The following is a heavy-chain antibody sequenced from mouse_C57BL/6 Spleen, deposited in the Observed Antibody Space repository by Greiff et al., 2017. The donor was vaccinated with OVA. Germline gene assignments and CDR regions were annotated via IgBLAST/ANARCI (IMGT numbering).Heavy chain of an antibody. J-gene: IGHJ2*01. CDR1: GYTFTSYW. CDR3: ARGPPGPYYFDY. CDR2: IDPSDSYT. Sequence: QVQLKQPGAELVKPGASVKLSCKASGYTFTSYWMQWVKQRPGQGLEWIGEIDPSDSYTNYNQKFKGKSTLTVDKSSSTAYMQLSSLTSEDSAVYYCARGPPGPYYFDYWGQGTTLTVSS. D-gene: IGHD4-1*01. V-gene: IGHV1-50*01.